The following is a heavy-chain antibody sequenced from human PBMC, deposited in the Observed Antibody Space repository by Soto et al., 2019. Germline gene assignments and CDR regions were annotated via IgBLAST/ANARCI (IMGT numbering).Heavy chain of an antibody. D-gene: IGHD3-22*01. CDR3: ARDTDYYDSSGYDGMDV. CDR2: ISSSGSTI. J-gene: IGHJ6*02. Sequence: GGSLRLSCAASGFTFSDYYMSWIRQAPGKGLEWVSYISSSGSTIYYADSVKGRFTISRDNAKNSLYLQMNSLRAEDTAVYYCARDTDYYDSSGYDGMDVWGQGTTVTVSS. V-gene: IGHV3-11*01. CDR1: GFTFSDYY.